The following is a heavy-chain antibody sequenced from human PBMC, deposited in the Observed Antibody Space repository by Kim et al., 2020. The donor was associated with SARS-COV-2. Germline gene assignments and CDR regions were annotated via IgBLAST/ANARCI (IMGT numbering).Heavy chain of an antibody. V-gene: IGHV3-23*01. D-gene: IGHD6-19*01. J-gene: IGHJ4*02. Sequence: AAPVKGPFTLSRDKPKDTLYLQMNSLRAEDTAVYYCAKGFRGWNYFDYWGQGTLVTVSS. CDR3: AKGFRGWNYFDY.